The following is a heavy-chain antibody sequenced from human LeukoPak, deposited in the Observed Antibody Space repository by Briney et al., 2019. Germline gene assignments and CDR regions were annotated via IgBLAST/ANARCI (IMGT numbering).Heavy chain of an antibody. J-gene: IGHJ4*02. Sequence: PSETLSLTCTVSGGSISSYYWSWIRQPPGKGLEWIGYIYYSGSTNYNPSLKSRVTISVDTSKNQFSLKLSSVTAADTAVYYCARAYRGYYFDYWGQGTLVTVSS. CDR3: ARAYRGYYFDY. CDR2: IYYSGST. CDR1: GGSISSYY. V-gene: IGHV4-59*01. D-gene: IGHD1-26*01.